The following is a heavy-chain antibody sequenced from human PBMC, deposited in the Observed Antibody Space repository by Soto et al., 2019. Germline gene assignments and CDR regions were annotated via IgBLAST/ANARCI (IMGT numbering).Heavy chain of an antibody. V-gene: IGHV3-66*01. J-gene: IGHJ3*02. CDR1: GFTVSSNY. Sequence: GGSLRLSCAASGFTVSSNYMSWVRQAPGKGLEWVSVIYSGGSTYYADSVKGRFTISRDNSKNTLYLQMNSLRAEDTAVYYCARTDIVVVPAALDIWGQGTMVTVSS. D-gene: IGHD2-2*01. CDR3: ARTDIVVVPAALDI. CDR2: IYSGGST.